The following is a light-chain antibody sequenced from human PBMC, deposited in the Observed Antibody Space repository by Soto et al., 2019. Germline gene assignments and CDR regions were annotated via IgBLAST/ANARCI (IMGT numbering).Light chain of an antibody. CDR3: AEWDHSLSAFYA. CDR1: SSNIGSNY. J-gene: IGLJ1*01. CDR2: RNN. Sequence: QSVLAQPPSASGTHGRGVTISWSGSSSNIGSNYVYWYQQLPGTAPKLLIYRNNQRPSGVPDRFSGSRSGTSASLAISGLRPEDEPDYPRAEWDHSLSAFYALGTGTRVTVL. V-gene: IGLV1-47*01.